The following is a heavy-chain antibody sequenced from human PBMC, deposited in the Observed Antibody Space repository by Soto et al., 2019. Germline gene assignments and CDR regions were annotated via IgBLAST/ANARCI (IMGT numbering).Heavy chain of an antibody. CDR1: GFTFSNAW. Sequence: GGSLRLSCAASGFTFSNAWMSWVRQAPGKGLEWVGRIKSKTDGGTTDYAAPVKGRFTISRDDSKNTLYLQMNSLKTEDTAVYYCTTDSVKEYQLLYDYWGQGTLVTVSS. CDR3: TTDSVKEYQLLYDY. V-gene: IGHV3-15*01. CDR2: IKSKTDGGTT. J-gene: IGHJ4*02. D-gene: IGHD2-2*02.